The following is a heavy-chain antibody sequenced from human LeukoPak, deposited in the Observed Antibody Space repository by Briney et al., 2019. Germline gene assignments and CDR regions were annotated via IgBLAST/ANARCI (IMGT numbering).Heavy chain of an antibody. CDR1: GFTFSTYG. CDR2: ISSSGDSI. J-gene: IGHJ4*02. CDR3: ARGRNFGSGSYVFDY. V-gene: IGHV3-23*01. D-gene: IGHD3-10*01. Sequence: GGSLRLSCVASGFTFSTYGFTWVREAPGKELAWVSRISSSGDSINYADCVKGRFTISRDKSKNTVYLQMDSLRADDTAVYFCARGRNFGSGSYVFDYWGQGTLVTVSS.